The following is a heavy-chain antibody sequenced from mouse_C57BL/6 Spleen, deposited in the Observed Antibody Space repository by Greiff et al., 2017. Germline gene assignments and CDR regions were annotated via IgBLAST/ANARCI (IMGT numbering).Heavy chain of an antibody. CDR3: GKNKGGSVYAMDY. CDR2: IWSGGST. D-gene: IGHD1-1*02. CDR1: GFSLTSYG. Sequence: VKLMESGPGLVQPSQSLSITCTVSGFSLTSYGVHWVRQPPGKGLEWLGVIWSGGSTDYNAAFISRLSISKDNSKSQVFFKMNSLQADGTAIYYWGKNKGGSVYAMDYWGQGTSGTVSS. V-gene: IGHV2-4*01. J-gene: IGHJ4*01.